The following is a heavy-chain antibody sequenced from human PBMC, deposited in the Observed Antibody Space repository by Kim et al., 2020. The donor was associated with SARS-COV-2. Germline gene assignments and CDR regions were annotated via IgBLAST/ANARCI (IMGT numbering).Heavy chain of an antibody. CDR3: ARDTLLRDFDILTGYANCYYFGMDV. D-gene: IGHD3-9*01. CDR1: GVSVSSASYY. V-gene: IGHV4-61*01. CDR2: IFDSGSA. J-gene: IGHJ6*02. Sequence: SETLSLTCTVSGVSVSSASYYWSWIRQPPGMGLEWIGYIFDSGSANYNPSLKSRVTISVDTSKNQFPLELYSVTAADTAVYYCARDTLLRDFDILTGYANCYYFGMDVWGQGTTVTVSS.